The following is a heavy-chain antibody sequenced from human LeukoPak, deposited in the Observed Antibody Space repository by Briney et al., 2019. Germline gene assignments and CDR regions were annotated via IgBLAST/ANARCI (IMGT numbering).Heavy chain of an antibody. Sequence: GGSLRLSCAASGFTFSAYNMNWVRQAPGKGLEWVSSISSSSTYIYYADSVKGRFTISRDNAKNSLYLQMNSLRAEDTAVYYCASLGIPESWFDPWGQGTLVTVSS. CDR3: ASLGIPESWFDP. J-gene: IGHJ5*02. CDR2: ISSSSTYI. D-gene: IGHD1-26*01. CDR1: GFTFSAYN. V-gene: IGHV3-21*01.